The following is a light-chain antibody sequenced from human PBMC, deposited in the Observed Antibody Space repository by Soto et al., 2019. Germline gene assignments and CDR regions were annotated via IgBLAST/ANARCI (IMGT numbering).Light chain of an antibody. Sequence: EIVLTQSPATLSLSPGERATLSCRASQSVSSYLAWYQQKPGQAPRLLIYDASNRATGIPARFSGSGSGTDFTLPISSLEPEDFAVYYCQQRSNLPLTFGQGTRLEMK. V-gene: IGKV3-11*01. CDR3: QQRSNLPLT. J-gene: IGKJ5*01. CDR2: DAS. CDR1: QSVSSY.